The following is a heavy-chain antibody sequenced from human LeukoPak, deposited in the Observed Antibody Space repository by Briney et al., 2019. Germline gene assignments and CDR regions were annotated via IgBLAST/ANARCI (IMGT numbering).Heavy chain of an antibody. Sequence: GRSLRLSCAASGFTFSSYAMHWVRQAPGKGLEWVAVISYDGSIKYYADSVKGRFTISRDNSKNTLYLQMNSLRAEDTAVYYCARDPTMAAYFDYWGQGTLVTVSS. D-gene: IGHD5-24*01. J-gene: IGHJ4*02. CDR3: ARDPTMAAYFDY. CDR1: GFTFSSYA. V-gene: IGHV3-30-3*01. CDR2: ISYDGSIK.